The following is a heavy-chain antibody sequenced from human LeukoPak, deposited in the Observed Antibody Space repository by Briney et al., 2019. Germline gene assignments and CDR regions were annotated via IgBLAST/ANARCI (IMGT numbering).Heavy chain of an antibody. CDR2: ISGSGGST. Sequence: GGSLRLSCAASGFTFSNYAMSWVRQAPGKGLEWVSGISGSGGSTYYADSVKGRFTISRDNSKNTLYLQMNSLTDEDTAVYYCAKKWGVGTTTLDYSDYWGQGTLVTVSS. V-gene: IGHV3-23*01. CDR3: AKKWGVGTTTLDYSDY. CDR1: GFTFSNYA. J-gene: IGHJ4*02. D-gene: IGHD1-26*01.